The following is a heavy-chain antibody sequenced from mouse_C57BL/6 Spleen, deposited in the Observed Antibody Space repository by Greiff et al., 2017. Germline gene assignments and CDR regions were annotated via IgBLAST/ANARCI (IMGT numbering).Heavy chain of an antibody. V-gene: IGHV1-80*01. D-gene: IGHD1-1*01. CDR1: GYAFSSYW. J-gene: IGHJ2*01. CDR3: ARGYIITTVVSDY. CDR2: IYPGDGDT. Sequence: VKLQESGAELVKPGASVKISCKASGYAFSSYWMNWVKQRPGKGLEWIGQIYPGDGDTNYNGKFKGKATLTADKSSSTAYMQLSSLTSEDSAVYFCARGYIITTVVSDYWGQGTTLTVSS.